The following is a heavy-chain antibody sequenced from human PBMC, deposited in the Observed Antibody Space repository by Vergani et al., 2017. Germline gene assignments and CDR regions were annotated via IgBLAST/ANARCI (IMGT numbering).Heavy chain of an antibody. J-gene: IGHJ1*01. CDR1: GGTFSSYA. D-gene: IGHD6-13*01. CDR3: ASPPVAAAGMYQAAEDEYFQH. V-gene: IGHV1-69*18. CDR2: IIPIFGTA. Sequence: VQLVQSGAEVKKPGSSVKVSCKASGGTFSSYAISWVRQAPGQGLEWMGRIIPIFGTANYAQKFQGRVTITADESTSTAYMELSSLRSEDTAVYYCASPPVAAAGMYQAAEDEYFQHWGQGTLVTVSS.